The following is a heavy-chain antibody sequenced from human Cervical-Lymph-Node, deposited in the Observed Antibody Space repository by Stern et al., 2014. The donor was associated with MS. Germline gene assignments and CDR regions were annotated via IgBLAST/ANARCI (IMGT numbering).Heavy chain of an antibody. CDR2: IWYDGSKS. J-gene: IGHJ4*02. CDR1: GFTFSTFG. Sequence: VQLVESGGGVVQPGRSLRLSCAASGFTFSTFGMHWVRQAPGKGPEWVAFIWYDGSKSQYADSVRGRFTISRDNSKNTLYLQMNSLRVDDTAVYYCARDGVLTAIPFDYWGQGTLVPVSS. V-gene: IGHV3-33*01. CDR3: ARDGVLTAIPFDY. D-gene: IGHD2-21*02.